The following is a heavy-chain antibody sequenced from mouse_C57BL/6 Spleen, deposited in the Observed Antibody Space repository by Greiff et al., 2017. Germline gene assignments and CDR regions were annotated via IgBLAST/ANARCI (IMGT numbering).Heavy chain of an antibody. CDR1: GYTFTSYW. V-gene: IGHV1-55*01. Sequence: VQLQQPGAELVKPGASVKMSCKASGYTFTSYWITWVKQRPGQGLEWIGDIYPGSGSTNYNEKFKSKATLTVDTSSSTAYRQLSSLTSEDSAVYYCARGGLRGAGWFAYWGQGTLVTVSA. CDR2: IYPGSGST. CDR3: ARGGLRGAGWFAY. J-gene: IGHJ3*01. D-gene: IGHD2-4*01.